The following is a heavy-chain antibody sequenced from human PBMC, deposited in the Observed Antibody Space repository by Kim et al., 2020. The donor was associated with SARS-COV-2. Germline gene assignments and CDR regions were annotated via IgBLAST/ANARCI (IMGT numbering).Heavy chain of an antibody. V-gene: IGHV3-7*01. D-gene: IGHD6-19*01. J-gene: IGHJ4*02. CDR3: TRDAPGYSSGWGFDY. Sequence: EPVKGRFTISRDNAKNSLYLQMNSLRAEDTAVYYCTRDAPGYSSGWGFDYWGQGTLVTVSS.